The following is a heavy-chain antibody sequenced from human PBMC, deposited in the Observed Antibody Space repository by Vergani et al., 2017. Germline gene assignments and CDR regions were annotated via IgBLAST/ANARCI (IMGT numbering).Heavy chain of an antibody. CDR2: IYTSGAT. D-gene: IGHD3-16*01. Sequence: QVQLQESGPGLVKPSQTLSLTCTVSGGSFSTGGQSWTWLRQSAGKGLEWIGRIYTSGATNYNPSLRSRAIMSVDPSKKPFSLKLTSVTATDTAVYYCVGAQGVDVPHDKRGYFFYGMDVWGQGTTVTVSS. J-gene: IGHJ6*02. CDR3: VGAQGVDVPHDKRGYFFYGMDV. V-gene: IGHV4-61*02. CDR1: GGSFSTGGQS.